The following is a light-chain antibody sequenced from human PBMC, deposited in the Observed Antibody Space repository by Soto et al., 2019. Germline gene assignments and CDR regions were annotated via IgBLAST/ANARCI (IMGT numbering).Light chain of an antibody. CDR3: QQYGSSPPIT. Sequence: EIVMTQSPATLSVSPGERATLSCRASQSVNQELGWYQQKPGQAPRLLIYGASSRATGIPDRFSGSGSGTDFTLTISRLEPEDFAVYYCQQYGSSPPITFGQGTRLEIK. V-gene: IGKV3-20*01. J-gene: IGKJ5*01. CDR1: QSVNQE. CDR2: GAS.